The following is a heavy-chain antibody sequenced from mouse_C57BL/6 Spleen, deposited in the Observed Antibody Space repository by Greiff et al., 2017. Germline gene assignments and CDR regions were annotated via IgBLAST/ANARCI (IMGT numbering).Heavy chain of an antibody. J-gene: IGHJ1*03. CDR2: INPNNGGT. D-gene: IGHD1-1*01. V-gene: IGHV1-22*01. CDR3: ARSGVLTVNWYFDV. CDR1: GYTFTDYN. Sequence: VQLKQSGPELVKPGASVKMSCKASGYTFTDYNMHWVKQSHGKSLEWIGYINPNNGGTSYNQKFKGKATLTVNKSSSTAYMELRSLTSEDSAVYYCARSGVLTVNWYFDVWGTGTTVTVSS.